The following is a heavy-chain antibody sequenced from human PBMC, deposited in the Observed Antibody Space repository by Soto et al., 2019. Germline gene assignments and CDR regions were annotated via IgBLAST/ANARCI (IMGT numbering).Heavy chain of an antibody. D-gene: IGHD3-22*01. J-gene: IGHJ4*02. V-gene: IGHV3-21*01. Sequence: GGSLRLSCAASGFTFSSYSMNWGRQAPGKGLEWVSSISSSSSYIYYADSVKGRFTISRDNAKNSLYLQMNSLRAEDTAVYYCARDFCYDSSGYYYGAPYYFDYWGQGTLVTVSS. CDR3: ARDFCYDSSGYYYGAPYYFDY. CDR2: ISSSSSYI. CDR1: GFTFSSYS.